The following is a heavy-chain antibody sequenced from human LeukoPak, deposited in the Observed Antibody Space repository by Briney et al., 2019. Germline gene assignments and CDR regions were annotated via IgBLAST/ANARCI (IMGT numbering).Heavy chain of an antibody. D-gene: IGHD5-12*01. V-gene: IGHV3-21*01. CDR3: ARDLVRDIVATRDLDY. J-gene: IGHJ4*02. CDR2: ISSSSSYI. Sequence: GGSLRLSCAAPGFTFSSYSMNWVRQAPGKGLEWVSSISSSSSYIYYADSVKGRFTISRDNAKNSLYLQMNSLRAEDTAVYYCARDLVRDIVATRDLDYWGQGTLVTVSS. CDR1: GFTFSSYS.